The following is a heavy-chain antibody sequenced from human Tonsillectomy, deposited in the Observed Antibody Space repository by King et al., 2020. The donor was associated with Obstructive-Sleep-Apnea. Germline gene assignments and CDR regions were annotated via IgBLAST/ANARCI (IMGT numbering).Heavy chain of an antibody. D-gene: IGHD3-9*01. CDR2: MYHSGST. CDR3: VREGSTGYYSFDY. V-gene: IGHV4-4*02. CDR1: GGSISSSHW. J-gene: IGHJ4*02. Sequence: VQLQESGPGLVKPSETLSLTCDVSGGSISSSHWWSWVRQPPGKGLEWIGEMYHSGSTNYNPSLKSRATISVDNSKNQFSLKLSSVTAADTAVYYCVREGSTGYYSFDYWGQGTLVTVSS.